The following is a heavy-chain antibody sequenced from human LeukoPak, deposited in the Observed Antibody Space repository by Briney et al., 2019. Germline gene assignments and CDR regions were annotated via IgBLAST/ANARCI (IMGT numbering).Heavy chain of an antibody. V-gene: IGHV1-18*01. D-gene: IGHD1-26*01. CDR1: GYTFTSYG. Sequence: AASVKVSCKASGYTFTSYGISWVRQAPGQGLEWMGWISAYNGNTNYAQKLQGRVTMTTDTSTSTAYMELRSLRSDDTAVYYCARDLFWGATTWVADSYAFDIWGQGTMVTVSS. CDR2: ISAYNGNT. CDR3: ARDLFWGATTWVADSYAFDI. J-gene: IGHJ3*02.